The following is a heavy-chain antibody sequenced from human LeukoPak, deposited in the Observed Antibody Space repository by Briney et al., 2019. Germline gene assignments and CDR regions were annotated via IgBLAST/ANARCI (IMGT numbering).Heavy chain of an antibody. V-gene: IGHV4-4*02. CDR2: IYHNGTH. Sequence: SGTLSLTCAVSVGSISSGNWWTWVRQSPGKGLEWIGEIYHNGTHNYNPSLKSRVTISADTFKDHFSLKLTSVTAADTAVYYCAREAYSGSYGWFDPWGQGTLVTVSS. CDR1: VGSISSGNW. CDR3: AREAYSGSYGWFDP. J-gene: IGHJ5*02. D-gene: IGHD1-26*01.